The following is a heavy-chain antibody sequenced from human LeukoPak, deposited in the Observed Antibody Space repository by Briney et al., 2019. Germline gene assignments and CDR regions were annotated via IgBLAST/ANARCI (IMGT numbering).Heavy chain of an antibody. J-gene: IGHJ4*02. CDR1: GGSISSYY. D-gene: IGHD3-16*02. V-gene: IGHV4-59*08. Sequence: PSETLPLTCTVSGGSISSYYWSWIRQPPGKGLEWIGYIYYSGSTNYNPSLKSRVTISVDTSKNQFSLKLSSVTAADTAVYYCARTVSGLNDYVWGSYRSRPPHYFDYWGQGTLVTVSS. CDR2: IYYSGST. CDR3: ARTVSGLNDYVWGSYRSRPPHYFDY.